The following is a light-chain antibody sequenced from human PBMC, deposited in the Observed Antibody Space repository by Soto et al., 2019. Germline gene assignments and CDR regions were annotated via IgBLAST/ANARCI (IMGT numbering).Light chain of an antibody. CDR3: AAWDDSLSGPV. J-gene: IGLJ3*02. Sequence: QSVLTQPPSASGTPGQRGTISCSGSSSNIGSNYVYWYQQIPGTAPKLLIYRNNQRPSGVPDRFSGSKSGTSAALAISGLRSEGEADYYCAAWDDSLSGPVFGGGTKLTVL. V-gene: IGLV1-47*01. CDR2: RNN. CDR1: SSNIGSNY.